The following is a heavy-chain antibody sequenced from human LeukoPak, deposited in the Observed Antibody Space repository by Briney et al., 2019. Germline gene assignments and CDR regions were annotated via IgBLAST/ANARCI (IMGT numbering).Heavy chain of an antibody. D-gene: IGHD3-22*01. Sequence: PSETLSLTCTVSGGSISSYYWSWIRQPPGKGLEWIGYIYYSGSTNYNPSLKSRVTISVDTSKNQFSLKLSSVTAADTAVYYCARMYYYDSSGYYEPDYWGQGTLVTVSS. CDR3: ARMYYYDSSGYYEPDY. CDR2: IYYSGST. V-gene: IGHV4-59*12. CDR1: GGSISSYY. J-gene: IGHJ4*02.